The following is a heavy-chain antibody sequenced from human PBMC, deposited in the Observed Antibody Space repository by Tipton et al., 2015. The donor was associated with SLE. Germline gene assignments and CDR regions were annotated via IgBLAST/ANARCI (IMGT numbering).Heavy chain of an antibody. CDR1: GGSISSSSQY. Sequence: LRLSCTVSGGSISSSSQYWGWIRQPPGKGLEWMGSIYYSGSAYYNPSLKSRVTISVDTSKNQFSLKVRYMTAADTAVYYCARDISSWFDAFDIWGQGTMVTVSS. J-gene: IGHJ3*02. CDR2: IYYSGSA. V-gene: IGHV4-39*07. CDR3: ARDISSWFDAFDI. D-gene: IGHD6-13*01.